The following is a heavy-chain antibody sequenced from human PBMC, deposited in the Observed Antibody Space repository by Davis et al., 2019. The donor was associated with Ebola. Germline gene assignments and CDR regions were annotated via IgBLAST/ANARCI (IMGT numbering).Heavy chain of an antibody. J-gene: IGHJ4*02. V-gene: IGHV1-2*06. CDR3: GRDAWYTVRGIADYLDY. CDR1: GYTFTDYN. Sequence: ASVKVSCKASGYTFTDYNIHWMRQAPGQGLEWLGRVILKSGATNYAQKFQGRVTMTRDTSTSTVYMEMTSLRSEDTAVYYCGRDAWYTVRGIADYLDYWGQGTPITVSS. CDR2: VILKSGAT. D-gene: IGHD3-10*01.